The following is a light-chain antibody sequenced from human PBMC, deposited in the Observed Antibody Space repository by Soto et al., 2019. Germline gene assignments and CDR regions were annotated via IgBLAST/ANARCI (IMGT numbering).Light chain of an antibody. CDR3: HQYGLLPRHP. CDR2: GAS. CDR1: QSVNSNY. Sequence: EIVLTQSPRTLSLSPGEAAILSCRASQSVNSNYLAWYQQKPGQAPRLLIYGASSRATGVPNRFSGSGSGTDFTLTIGSLEPEDFAVYYCHQYGLLPRHPFGQGTKLEIK. J-gene: IGKJ2*01. V-gene: IGKV3-20*01.